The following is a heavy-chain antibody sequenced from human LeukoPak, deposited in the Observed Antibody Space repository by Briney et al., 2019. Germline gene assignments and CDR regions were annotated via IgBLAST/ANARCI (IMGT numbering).Heavy chain of an antibody. V-gene: IGHV1-2*02. CDR3: ARVAVGEWPQSYLFY. CDR2: INPNSGGT. CDR1: GYTFTGHY. Sequence: GASVKVSCKASGYTFTGHYMHWVRQAPGQGLEWMGWINPNSGGTNYAQKFQGRVTMTRDTSISTAYMELSRLRSDDTAVYYCARVAVGEWPQSYLFYWGQGTLVTVSS. D-gene: IGHD5-24*01. J-gene: IGHJ4*02.